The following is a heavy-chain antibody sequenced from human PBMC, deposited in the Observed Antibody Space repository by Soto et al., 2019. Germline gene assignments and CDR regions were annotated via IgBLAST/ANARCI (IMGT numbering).Heavy chain of an antibody. J-gene: IGHJ3*02. Sequence: SVKVSCKASGGTFSSYAISWVRQAPGQGLEWMGGIIPIFGTANYAQKFQGRVTITADESTSTAYMELSSLRSEDTAVYYCARDLDYYDSSGYRLRPDAFDIWGQGTMVTVSS. CDR2: IIPIFGTA. CDR3: ARDLDYYDSSGYRLRPDAFDI. CDR1: GGTFSSYA. D-gene: IGHD3-22*01. V-gene: IGHV1-69*13.